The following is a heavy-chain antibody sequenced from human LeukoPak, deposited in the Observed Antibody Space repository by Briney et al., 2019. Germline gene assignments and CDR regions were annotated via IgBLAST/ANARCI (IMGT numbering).Heavy chain of an antibody. J-gene: IGHJ5*02. V-gene: IGHV6-1*01. CDR2: TYYRSKWYN. CDR3: ARDREVSYSNSFNWFDP. Sequence: SQTLSLTCAISGDSVSSNSAAWNWIRQSPSRGLEWLGRTYYRSKWYNDYAVSVKSRITINPDTSKNQFSLQLNSVTPEDTAVYYCARDREVSYSNSFNWFDPWGQGTLVTVSS. D-gene: IGHD4-11*01. CDR1: GDSVSSNSAA.